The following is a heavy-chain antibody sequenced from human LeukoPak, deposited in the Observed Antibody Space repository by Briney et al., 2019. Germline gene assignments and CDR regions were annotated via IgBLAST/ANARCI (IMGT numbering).Heavy chain of an antibody. CDR1: GRTFSSYT. Sequence: SVKVSCKASGRTFSSYTLTWVRRAPGQGLEWMGRIIPILGIPNYAQKFRGRVTITADKSTSTAYMDLSSLRSEDTAVYYCARGTTITTTYYYGMDVWGQGTTVTVSS. V-gene: IGHV1-69*02. CDR3: ARGTTITTTYYYGMDV. J-gene: IGHJ6*02. D-gene: IGHD4-11*01. CDR2: IIPILGIP.